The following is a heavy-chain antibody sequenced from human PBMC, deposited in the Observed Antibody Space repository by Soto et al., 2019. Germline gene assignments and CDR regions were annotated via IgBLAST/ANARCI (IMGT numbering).Heavy chain of an antibody. Sequence: ASVKVSCKASGYTFTSYYMHWVRQAPGQGLEWMGIINPSGGSTSYAQKFQGRVTMTRDTSTSTVYMELSSLRSEDTAVYYCARAGLLDDFLSGYYALYYYMDFWGKGTTVTVSS. V-gene: IGHV1-46*03. D-gene: IGHD3-3*01. CDR3: ARAGLLDDFLSGYYALYYYMDF. J-gene: IGHJ6*03. CDR1: GYTFTSYY. CDR2: INPSGGST.